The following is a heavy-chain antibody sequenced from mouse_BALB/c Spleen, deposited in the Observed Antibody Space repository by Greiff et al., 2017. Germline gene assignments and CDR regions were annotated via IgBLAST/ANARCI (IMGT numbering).Heavy chain of an antibody. D-gene: IGHD2-10*02. CDR1: GFTFSSYA. V-gene: IGHV5-6-5*01. Sequence: EVKLVESGGGLVKPGGSLKLSCAASGFTFSSYAMSWVRQTPEKRLEWVASISSGGSTYYPDSVKGRFTISRDNARNILYLQMSSLRSEDTAMYYCARDGYGNPAWFAYWGQGTLVTVSA. CDR3: ARDGYGNPAWFAY. J-gene: IGHJ3*01. CDR2: ISSGGST.